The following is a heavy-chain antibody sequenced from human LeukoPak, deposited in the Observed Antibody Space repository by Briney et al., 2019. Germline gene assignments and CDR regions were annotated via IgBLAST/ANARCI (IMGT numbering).Heavy chain of an antibody. V-gene: IGHV1-2*02. CDR3: ARDRRVQGVIGY. Sequence: GASVNVSCKASGYTFTGYYMHWVRQAPGQGLEWMGWINPNSGGTNYAQKFQGRVTMTRDTSISTAHMELSRLRSDDTAVYYCARDRRVQGVIGYWGQGTLVTVSS. CDR2: INPNSGGT. D-gene: IGHD3-10*01. CDR1: GYTFTGYY. J-gene: IGHJ4*02.